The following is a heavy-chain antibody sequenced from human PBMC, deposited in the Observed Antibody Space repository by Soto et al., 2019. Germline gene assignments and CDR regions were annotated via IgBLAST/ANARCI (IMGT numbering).Heavy chain of an antibody. Sequence: PGGSLRLSCAASGFTFSSYGMHWVRQAPGKGLEWVAVIWYDGSNKYYADYVKGRFTISRDNSKNTLNLQMNILRAEDTAVYYCARDGNENLVGATVFDYWGQGTLVTVSS. CDR3: ARDGNENLVGATVFDY. J-gene: IGHJ4*02. CDR1: GFTFSSYG. V-gene: IGHV3-33*01. D-gene: IGHD1-26*01. CDR2: IWYDGSNK.